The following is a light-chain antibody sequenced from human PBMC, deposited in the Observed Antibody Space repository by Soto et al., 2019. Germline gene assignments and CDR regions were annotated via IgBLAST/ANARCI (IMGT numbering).Light chain of an antibody. CDR1: SSDVGGYNY. V-gene: IGLV2-14*01. Sequence: QSVLTQPASVSGSPGQSITISCTGTSSDVGGYNYVSWYQQHPGKAPRLMIYEVSNRPSGVSNRFSGSKSGNTASLTISGLPAEDEADYYCSPYTSSSTPYVFGTGTKLTV. CDR3: SPYTSSSTPYV. CDR2: EVS. J-gene: IGLJ1*01.